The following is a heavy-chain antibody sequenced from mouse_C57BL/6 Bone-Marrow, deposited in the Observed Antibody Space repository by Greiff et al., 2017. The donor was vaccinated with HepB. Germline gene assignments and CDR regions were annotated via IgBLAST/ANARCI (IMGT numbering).Heavy chain of an antibody. CDR3: ASAWDLYFDV. D-gene: IGHD4-1*01. V-gene: IGHV1-26*01. J-gene: IGHJ1*03. Sequence: EVKLQQSGPELVKPGASVKISCKASGYTFTDYYMNWVKQSHGKSLEWIGDINPNNGGTSYNQKFKGKATLTVDKSSSTAYMELRSLTSEDSAVYYCASAWDLYFDVWGTGTTVTVSS. CDR2: INPNNGGT. CDR1: GYTFTDYY.